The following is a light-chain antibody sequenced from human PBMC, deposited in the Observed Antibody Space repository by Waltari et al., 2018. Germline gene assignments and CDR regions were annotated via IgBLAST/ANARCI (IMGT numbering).Light chain of an antibody. CDR1: NSNIGANS. V-gene: IGLV1-47*01. Sequence: QSILTQPPSASGTPGRTVTISCSGSNSNIGANSVCWYQQLPGTAPKLLIFGNNPRPSGLPDRFSGSKSGTSASLAIRGLRSEDEADYYCATWDDRLTAVFGGGTKLTVL. CDR3: ATWDDRLTAV. CDR2: GNN. J-gene: IGLJ2*01.